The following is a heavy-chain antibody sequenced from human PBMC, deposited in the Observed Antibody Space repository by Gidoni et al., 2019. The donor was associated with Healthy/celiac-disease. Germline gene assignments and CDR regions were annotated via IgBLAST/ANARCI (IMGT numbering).Heavy chain of an antibody. V-gene: IGHV3-23*01. D-gene: IGHD2-15*01. Sequence: EVQLLESGGGLVQPGGSLRLSCAASGFTFSSYALSWVRQAPGEGLEWVSAISGSGGSTYYADSVKGRFTISRDNSKNTLYLQMNSLRAEDTAVYYCASGRYCSGGSCYSGVYFQHWGQGTLVTVSS. CDR1: GFTFSSYA. CDR3: ASGRYCSGGSCYSGVYFQH. J-gene: IGHJ1*01. CDR2: ISGSGGST.